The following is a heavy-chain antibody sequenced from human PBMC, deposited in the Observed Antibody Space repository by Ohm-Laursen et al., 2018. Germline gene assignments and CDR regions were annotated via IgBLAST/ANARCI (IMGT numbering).Heavy chain of an antibody. CDR2: ISSQIGNT. Sequence: ASVKVSCKASGYTFTSYGFSWVRQAPGQGLEWVGRISSQIGNTNYAQRLQGRVTMTADTSTSTVYMELRSLTSDDTAIYYCAKVGGPLRVDRTRYFDYWGQGTLVTVSS. V-gene: IGHV1-18*01. J-gene: IGHJ4*02. CDR3: AKVGGPLRVDRTRYFDY. D-gene: IGHD1-1*01. CDR1: GYTFTSYG.